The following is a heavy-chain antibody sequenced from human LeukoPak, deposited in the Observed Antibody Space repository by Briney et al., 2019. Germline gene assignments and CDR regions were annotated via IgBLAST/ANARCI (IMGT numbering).Heavy chain of an antibody. CDR3: ARGDSAYYYGSGSYPDAFDI. V-gene: IGHV4-59*01. J-gene: IGHJ3*02. D-gene: IGHD3-10*01. CDR1: GGSISSYY. CDR2: IYYSGST. Sequence: KPSETLSLTCTVSGGSISSYYWSWIRQPPGKGLEWIGYIYYSGSTNYNPSLKSRVTISVDTSKNQFSLKLSSVTAADTAVYYCARGDSAYYYGSGSYPDAFDIWGQGTMVTVSS.